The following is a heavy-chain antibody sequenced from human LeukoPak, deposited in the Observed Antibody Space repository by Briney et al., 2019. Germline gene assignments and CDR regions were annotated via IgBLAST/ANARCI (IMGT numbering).Heavy chain of an antibody. CDR1: GFTFSSYG. J-gene: IGHJ3*02. CDR3: AKDRMFLEGNDAFDI. V-gene: IGHV3-30*18. CDR2: ISYDGSNK. D-gene: IGHD3-3*01. Sequence: GGSLRLSCAASGFTFSSYGMHWVRQAPGKGLEWVAVISYDGSNKYYADSVKGRFTISRDNSKNTLYLQMNSLRAEDTAVYYCAKDRMFLEGNDAFDIWGQGTMVTVSS.